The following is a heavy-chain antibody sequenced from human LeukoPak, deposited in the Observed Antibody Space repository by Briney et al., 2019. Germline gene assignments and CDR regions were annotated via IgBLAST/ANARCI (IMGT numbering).Heavy chain of an antibody. CDR1: GGSISSSSYS. V-gene: IGHV4-39*07. J-gene: IGHJ4*02. Sequence: PSETLSLTCTVSGGSISSSSYSWTWIRQPPGKGLEWIGSIHYDGNTYYKPSLRSRVTISVDTSRNQFSLQLSSVTAADTAVYYCARIHRYCSGGACYVLDNWGQGTLVAVSS. D-gene: IGHD2-15*01. CDR3: ARIHRYCSGGACYVLDN. CDR2: IHYDGNT.